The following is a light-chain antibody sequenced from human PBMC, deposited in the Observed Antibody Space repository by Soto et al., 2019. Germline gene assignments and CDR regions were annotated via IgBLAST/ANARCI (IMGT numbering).Light chain of an antibody. CDR3: HQYNSYSS. Sequence: DLQMTPSPSTLSASVGDRVTITFRASQSIGSWLAWFQQKPGKAPKVLIYKASSLQTGIPERFSGGGSGTEFTLTISSLQPDDFATYYCHQYNSYSSFGQGTKVDIK. CDR2: KAS. V-gene: IGKV1-5*03. CDR1: QSIGSW. J-gene: IGKJ1*01.